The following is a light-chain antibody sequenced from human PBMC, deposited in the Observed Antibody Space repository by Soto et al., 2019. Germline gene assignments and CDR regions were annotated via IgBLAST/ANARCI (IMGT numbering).Light chain of an antibody. V-gene: IGKV3-20*01. CDR1: QSVTSNY. CDR2: DAS. J-gene: IGKJ1*01. Sequence: EMGLTQSPGTLSLSPGERVTLSCRASQSVTSNYLAWYQQKPGQAPSLLLYDASNRATGIPHRFRGSGSRTYFSFTISILEPEDLATYYCHHYGRPPPWTFVKGTRVDIK. CDR3: HHYGRPPPWT.